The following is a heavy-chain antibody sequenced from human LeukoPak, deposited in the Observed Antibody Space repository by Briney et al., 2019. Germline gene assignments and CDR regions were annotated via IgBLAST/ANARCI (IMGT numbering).Heavy chain of an antibody. CDR2: TCGSGDCT. Sequence: GGSLRLSCAASGFTFSTYAMTWVRQAPGKGLEWVSATCGSGDCTYYADSVKGRFTISRDNSKNTLYLQMNSLRAEDTAVYYCARAHTVTTVDYWGQGTLVTVSS. V-gene: IGHV3-23*01. J-gene: IGHJ4*02. CDR1: GFTFSTYA. CDR3: ARAHTVTTVDY. D-gene: IGHD4-17*01.